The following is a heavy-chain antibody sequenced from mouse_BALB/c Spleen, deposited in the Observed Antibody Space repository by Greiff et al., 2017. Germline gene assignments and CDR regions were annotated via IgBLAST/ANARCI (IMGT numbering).Heavy chain of an antibody. CDR1: GFTFSSYG. CDR2: INSNGGST. CDR3: AREYGNYYFDY. J-gene: IGHJ2*01. Sequence: VHLKESGGGLVQPGGSLKLSCAASGFTFSSYGMSWVRQTPDKRLELVATINSNGGSTYYPDSVKGRFTISRDNAKNTLYLQMSSLKSEDTAMYYCAREYGNYYFDYWGQGTTLTVSS. V-gene: IGHV5-6-3*01. D-gene: IGHD2-10*02.